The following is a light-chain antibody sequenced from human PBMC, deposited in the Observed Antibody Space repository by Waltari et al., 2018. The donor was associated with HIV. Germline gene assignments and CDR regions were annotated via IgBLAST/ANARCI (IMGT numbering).Light chain of an antibody. V-gene: IGLV2-23*02. CDR3: CSYTGSGIL. Sequence: QSALTQVASVSGSPRQSITTPCPGTSSHVAASNLASWYQQHPGTAHQLLIFEVTKRPSGISDRFSGSRSGNTASLTISGLQAEDEGDYYCCSYTGSGILFGGGTKLTVL. J-gene: IGLJ2*01. CDR2: EVT. CDR1: SSHVAASNL.